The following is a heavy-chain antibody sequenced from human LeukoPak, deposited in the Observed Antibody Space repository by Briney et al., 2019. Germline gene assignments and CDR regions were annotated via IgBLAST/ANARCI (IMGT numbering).Heavy chain of an antibody. V-gene: IGHV1-18*01. CDR2: ISAYNGNT. Sequence: ASVKVSCKASGYTFTSYGINWVRQAPGQGLEWMGWISAYNGNTNYAQKLQGRVTMTTDTSTSTAYMELRSLRSDDTAVYYCASSDSVFQALDPWGQGTLVTVSS. J-gene: IGHJ5*02. D-gene: IGHD2-21*01. CDR1: GYTFTSYG. CDR3: ASSDSVFQALDP.